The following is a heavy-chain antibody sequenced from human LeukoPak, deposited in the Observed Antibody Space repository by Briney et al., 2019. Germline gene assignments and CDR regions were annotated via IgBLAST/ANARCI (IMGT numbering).Heavy chain of an antibody. V-gene: IGHV3-48*01. CDR3: ARVYPSWSY. Sequence: SGGSLRLSCAASGFIFSSYSVNWVRQAPGKGLEWISYISSSASTIYYADSVKGRFTISRDNAKSSLYLQMNSLRAEDTAVYYCARVYPSWSYWGQGTLVTVSS. J-gene: IGHJ4*02. CDR1: GFIFSSYS. CDR2: ISSSASTI. D-gene: IGHD2-2*01.